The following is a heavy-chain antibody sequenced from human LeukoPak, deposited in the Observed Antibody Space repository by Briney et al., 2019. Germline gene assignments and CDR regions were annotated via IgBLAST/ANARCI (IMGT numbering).Heavy chain of an antibody. J-gene: IGHJ5*02. V-gene: IGHV3-48*01. Sequence: GGSLRLSCAASGFTFSTYSMNWVSQAPGKGLEWLSSISSNSRTMYYADSVKGRFTISRDNSKNTLYLQMNSLRAEDTAVYYCARDQAVAGYTPFDPWGQGTLVTVSS. CDR2: ISSNSRTM. D-gene: IGHD6-19*01. CDR3: ARDQAVAGYTPFDP. CDR1: GFTFSTYS.